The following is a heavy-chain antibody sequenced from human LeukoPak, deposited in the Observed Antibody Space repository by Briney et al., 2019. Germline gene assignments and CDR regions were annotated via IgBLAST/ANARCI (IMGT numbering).Heavy chain of an antibody. Sequence: SVKVSCKASGGTFSSYAISWVRQAPGQGLEWMGRIIPILGIANYAQKFQGRVTITADKSTSTAYMELSSLRSEDTAVYYCARGCFRSGGSCYRGYDAFDIWGQGTMVTVSS. D-gene: IGHD2-15*01. CDR3: ARGCFRSGGSCYRGYDAFDI. CDR2: IIPILGIA. V-gene: IGHV1-69*04. J-gene: IGHJ3*02. CDR1: GGTFSSYA.